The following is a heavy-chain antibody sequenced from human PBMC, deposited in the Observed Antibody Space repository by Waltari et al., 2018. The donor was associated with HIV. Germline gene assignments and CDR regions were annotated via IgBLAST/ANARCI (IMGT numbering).Heavy chain of an antibody. CDR3: TRDANDFWSGYYNY. CDR2: IRSKADGGTT. CDR1: GFTFGDYA. Sequence: EVQLVESGGGLVKPGRSLRLSCTASGFTFGDYAMSWFRQAPGKGLEWVGFIRSKADGGTTEYAAAVKGRFTISRDDSKSIAYLQMNSLKTEDTAVYYCTRDANDFWSGYYNYWGQGTLVTVSS. J-gene: IGHJ4*02. D-gene: IGHD3-3*01. V-gene: IGHV3-49*05.